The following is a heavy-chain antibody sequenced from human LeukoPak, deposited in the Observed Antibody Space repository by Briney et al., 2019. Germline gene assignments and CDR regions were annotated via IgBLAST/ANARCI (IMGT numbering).Heavy chain of an antibody. D-gene: IGHD3-22*01. V-gene: IGHV4-39*01. CDR2: INYSGNT. CDR1: GGSISSSSYY. CDR3: ARQGNPAWGTYNYDATGYFYLVDN. Sequence: PSETLSLTCSVSGGSISSSSYYWGWIRQPPGKGLEWIGSINYSGNTYYSTSLKSRVTISGDTSKNELSLRLSSVTAADTAVYYCARQGNPAWGTYNYDATGYFYLVDNWGQGALVIVSS. J-gene: IGHJ4*02.